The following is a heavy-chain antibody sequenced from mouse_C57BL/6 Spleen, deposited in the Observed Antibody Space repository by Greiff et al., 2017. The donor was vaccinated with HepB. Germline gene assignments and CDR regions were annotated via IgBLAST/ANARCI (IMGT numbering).Heavy chain of an antibody. CDR3: AREDDGYLFAY. D-gene: IGHD2-3*01. J-gene: IGHJ3*01. V-gene: IGHV5-16*01. CDR1: GFTFSDYY. CDR2: INYDGSST. Sequence: EVQVVESEGGLVQPGSSMKLSCTASGFTFSDYYMAWVRQVPEKGLEWVANINYDGSSTYYLDSLKSRFIISRDNAKNILYLQMSSLKSEDTATYYCAREDDGYLFAYWGQGTLVTVSA.